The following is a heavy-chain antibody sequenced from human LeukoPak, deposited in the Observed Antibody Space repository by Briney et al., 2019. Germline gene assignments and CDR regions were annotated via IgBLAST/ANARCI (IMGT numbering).Heavy chain of an antibody. D-gene: IGHD3-10*01. V-gene: IGHV1-18*04. J-gene: IGHJ3*02. CDR3: ARVGVRGVMPDAFDI. Sequence: ASVKVSCKASGNTFTSYGISWVRQAPGQGLEWMGWISAYNGNTNYAQKLQGRVTMTTDTSTSTAYMELRSLRSDDTAVYYCARVGVRGVMPDAFDIWGQGTMVTVSS. CDR2: ISAYNGNT. CDR1: GNTFTSYG.